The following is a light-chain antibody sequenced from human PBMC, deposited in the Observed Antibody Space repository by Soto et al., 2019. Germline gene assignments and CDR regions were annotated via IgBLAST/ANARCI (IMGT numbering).Light chain of an antibody. V-gene: IGLV3-21*01. J-gene: IGLJ3*02. CDR1: NIGSKS. Sequence: SYELTQPPSVSVAPGKTASVACGGSNIGSKSVHWYQKKSGQAPVLVMYYDSDRPSGIPERFSGSNSGNTATLTIGRVEAGDEADYCCQVWDISSGHVVFGGGTKLTVL. CDR3: QVWDISSGHVV. CDR2: YDS.